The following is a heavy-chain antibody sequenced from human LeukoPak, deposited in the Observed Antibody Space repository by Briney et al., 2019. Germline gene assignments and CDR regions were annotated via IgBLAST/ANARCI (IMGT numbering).Heavy chain of an antibody. CDR1: GGSISSYY. Sequence: SDTLSLTCTVSGGSISSYYWSWIRQPAGKGLEWIGRIYTSGSTNYNPSLKSRVTMSVDTSKNQFSLKLSSVTAADTAVYYCARDSYSNYSYYYYYMDVWGKGTTVTVSS. J-gene: IGHJ6*03. D-gene: IGHD4-11*01. CDR3: ARDSYSNYSYYYYYMDV. V-gene: IGHV4-4*07. CDR2: IYTSGST.